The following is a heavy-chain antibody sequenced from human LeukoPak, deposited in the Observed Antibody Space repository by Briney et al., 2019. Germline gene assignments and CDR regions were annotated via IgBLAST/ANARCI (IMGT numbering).Heavy chain of an antibody. CDR3: ARALDYGDYPLGY. V-gene: IGHV3-7*04. J-gene: IGHJ4*02. CDR1: GFTFSSYW. D-gene: IGHD4-17*01. Sequence: GGSLRLSCAASGFTFSSYWMSWVRQAPGKGLEWVANIKQDGSEKYYVDSVKGRFTISRDNAKNSLYLQMNSLRAEDTAVYYCARALDYGDYPLGYWGQGRLVGVSS. CDR2: IKQDGSEK.